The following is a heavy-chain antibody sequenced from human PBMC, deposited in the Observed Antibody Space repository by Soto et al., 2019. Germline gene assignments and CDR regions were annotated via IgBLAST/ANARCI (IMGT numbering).Heavy chain of an antibody. CDR1: GCSISSGGYY. D-gene: IGHD6-13*01. CDR3: ARDTRGAAAGTRESL. CDR2: IYYSGST. Sequence: SETLSLTCTVSGCSISSGGYYWSWIRQHPGKGLEWIGYIYYSGSTYYNPSLKSRVTISVDTSKNQFSLKLSSVTAADTAVYYCARDTRGAAAGTRESLWGQGTLVTVSS. J-gene: IGHJ4*02. V-gene: IGHV4-31*03.